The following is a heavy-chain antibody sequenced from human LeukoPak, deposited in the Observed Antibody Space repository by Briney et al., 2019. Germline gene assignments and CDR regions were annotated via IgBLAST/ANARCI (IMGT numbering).Heavy chain of an antibody. CDR3: ARHVYDFWSGYLNWFDP. CDR2: IHYSGST. Sequence: ASETLSLTCTVSGGSISSYYWSWIRQPPGKGLEWLGYIHYSGSTYYNPSLKSRVTISVDTSKNQFSVRLSSVTAADTAVYYCARHVYDFWSGYLNWFDPWGQGTLVTVSS. J-gene: IGHJ5*02. D-gene: IGHD3-3*01. CDR1: GGSISSYY. V-gene: IGHV4-59*08.